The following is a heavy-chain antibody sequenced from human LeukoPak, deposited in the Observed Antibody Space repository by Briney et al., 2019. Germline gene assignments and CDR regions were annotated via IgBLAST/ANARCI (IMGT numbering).Heavy chain of an antibody. V-gene: IGHV4-34*01. CDR3: ARGRYGSGTYPPGY. CDR2: INHSGST. J-gene: IGHJ4*02. D-gene: IGHD3-10*01. Sequence: PSETLSLTCAVYGGSFSGYYWNWIRQPPGKGLEWIGEINHSGSTNYNPSLTSRVTISVDTSKNQFSLNLRSVTAADTAVYYCARGRYGSGTYPPGYWGQGTLVTASS. CDR1: GGSFSGYY.